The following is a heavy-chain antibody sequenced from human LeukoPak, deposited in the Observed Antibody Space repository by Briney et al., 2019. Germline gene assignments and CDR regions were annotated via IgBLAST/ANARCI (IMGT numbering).Heavy chain of an antibody. Sequence: PGGSLRLSCAASGFTFSSYGMSWVRQAPGKGLEWVSAISGSGGSTYYADSVKGRFTISRDNSKNTLYLQMNSLRAEDTAVYYCAITPWYGSGIDYWGQGTLVTVSS. CDR2: ISGSGGST. J-gene: IGHJ4*02. CDR1: GFTFSSYG. D-gene: IGHD3-10*01. CDR3: AITPWYGSGIDY. V-gene: IGHV3-23*01.